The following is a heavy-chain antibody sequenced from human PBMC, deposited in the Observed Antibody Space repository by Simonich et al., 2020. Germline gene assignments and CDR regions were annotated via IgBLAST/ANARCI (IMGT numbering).Heavy chain of an antibody. CDR1: GFTFSSYW. D-gene: IGHD2-21*02. Sequence: EVQLVESGGGLVQPGGSLRLSCAASGFTFSSYWMSWVRQAPGKGLEWVANIKQDGSEKYYVDSVKGRFTISRDHAKDSPFLEMDSRRAGETAGVYCAGDGVGTAYYYYMDVWGKGTTVTVSS. J-gene: IGHJ6*03. CDR3: AGDGVGTAYYYYMDV. V-gene: IGHV3-7*01. CDR2: IKQDGSEK.